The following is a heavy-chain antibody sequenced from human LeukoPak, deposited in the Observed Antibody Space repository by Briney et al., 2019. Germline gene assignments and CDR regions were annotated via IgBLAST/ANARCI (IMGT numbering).Heavy chain of an antibody. CDR1: GFTFNDYL. CDR2: INTDESTT. V-gene: IGHV3-74*01. D-gene: IGHD3-16*01. CDR3: AKERLGPEAAFDI. Sequence: GGSLRLSCAASGFTFNDYLMHWVRQAPGKGLVWVSHINTDESTTTYADSVKGRFTISRDNAKNTLYLQMNSLRAEDTAVYYCAKERLGPEAAFDIWGQGTMVTVSS. J-gene: IGHJ3*02.